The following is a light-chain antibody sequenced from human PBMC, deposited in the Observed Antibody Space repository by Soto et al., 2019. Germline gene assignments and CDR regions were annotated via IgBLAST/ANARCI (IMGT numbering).Light chain of an antibody. CDR3: QQRSNWHIT. Sequence: EVVMTQFPATLSVSPGERATLSCRASQSVGSNLAWYQHKHGQAPRLLIYGASTRATGIPARFSGSGSGTEFSLTISSLEPEDFAVYYCQQRSNWHITFGQGTRLEIK. V-gene: IGKV3-15*01. CDR1: QSVGSN. J-gene: IGKJ5*01. CDR2: GAS.